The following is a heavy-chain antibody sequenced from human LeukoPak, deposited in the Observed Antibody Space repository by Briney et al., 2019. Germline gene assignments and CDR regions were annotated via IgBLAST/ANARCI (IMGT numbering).Heavy chain of an antibody. D-gene: IGHD2-2*02. J-gene: IGHJ4*02. CDR3: ARLGYCSSTSCYTSASFDY. V-gene: IGHV3-23*01. CDR2: ISGSGGTT. CDR1: RFTFNNYA. Sequence: PGGSLRLSCAASRFTFNNYAMCWVRQAPGKGLEWVSAISGSGGTTYYADSVKGRFTFSRDNSKNTLYLQMNSLRAEDTAVYYCARLGYCSSTSCYTSASFDYWGQGTLVTVSS.